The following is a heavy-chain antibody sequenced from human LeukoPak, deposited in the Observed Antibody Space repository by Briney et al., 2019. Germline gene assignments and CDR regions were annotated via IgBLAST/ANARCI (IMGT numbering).Heavy chain of an antibody. CDR1: GFSFSDHY. CDR2: TRNKANSYTT. D-gene: IGHD2-2*01. Sequence: GGFLRLSCAASGFSFSDHYMDWVRQAPGKGLEWVGRTRNKANSYTTEYAASVKGRFTISRDASKNSLYLQMNSLTAEDTAVYYCSRALYYSSSTYCNDYWGQGTLVTVSS. J-gene: IGHJ4*02. V-gene: IGHV3-72*01. CDR3: SRALYYSSSTYCNDY.